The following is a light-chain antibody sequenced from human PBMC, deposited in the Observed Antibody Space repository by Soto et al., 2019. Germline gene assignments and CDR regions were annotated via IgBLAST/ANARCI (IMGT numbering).Light chain of an antibody. CDR2: GAS. J-gene: IGKJ2*01. CDR1: QSFSPN. Sequence: EIVMTQSPDTLSVSPGERATLSSRASQSFSPNLAGYQQKPGQAPRLLIYGASTRATGIPARFSGSGSGTEFTLTISSLQSEDFAVYHCQQYNNWPYTFGQGTKLEIK. CDR3: QQYNNWPYT. V-gene: IGKV3-15*01.